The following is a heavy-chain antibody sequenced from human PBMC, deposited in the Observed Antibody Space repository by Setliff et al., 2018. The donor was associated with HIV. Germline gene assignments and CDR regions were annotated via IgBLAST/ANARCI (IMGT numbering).Heavy chain of an antibody. Sequence: PGGSLRLSCAASGFTFRAYGMHWVRRAPGKGLEWVAFIRYDASDHYYADSVKGRFTISRDNSKNTLYLHMNSLRVEDTAVYYCASERNYYDSSGYYPWYFDLWGRGTLVTVSS. CDR3: ASERNYYDSSGYYPWYFDL. J-gene: IGHJ2*01. CDR1: GFTFRAYG. CDR2: IRYDASDH. D-gene: IGHD3-22*01. V-gene: IGHV3-30*02.